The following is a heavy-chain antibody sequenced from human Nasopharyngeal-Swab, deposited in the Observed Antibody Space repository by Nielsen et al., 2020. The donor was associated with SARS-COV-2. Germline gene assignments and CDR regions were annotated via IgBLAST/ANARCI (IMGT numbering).Heavy chain of an antibody. CDR2: ISGVGRST. V-gene: IGHV3-23*01. CDR3: AKDSEIWGVVVVTATQGLDP. D-gene: IGHD2-21*02. J-gene: IGHJ5*02. Sequence: WIRQPPGKGLEWVATISGVGRSTDYADSVRGRFTISRDNSKNMVFLQMTSLRPEDTAVYYCAKDSEIWGVVVVTATQGLDPWGQGTLVTVSS.